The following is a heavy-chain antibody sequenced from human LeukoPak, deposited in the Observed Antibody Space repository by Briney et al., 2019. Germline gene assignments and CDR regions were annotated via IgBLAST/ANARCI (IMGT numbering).Heavy chain of an antibody. Sequence: ASVKVSCKASGYTFTSYGISWVRQAPGQGLEWMGWISAYNGNTNYAQKLQGRVTMTTDTSTSTAYMELRSLRSDDTTVYYCAVSYGSGSYEGWFDPWGQGTLATVSS. D-gene: IGHD3-10*01. CDR1: GYTFTSYG. J-gene: IGHJ5*02. V-gene: IGHV1-18*04. CDR3: AVSYGSGSYEGWFDP. CDR2: ISAYNGNT.